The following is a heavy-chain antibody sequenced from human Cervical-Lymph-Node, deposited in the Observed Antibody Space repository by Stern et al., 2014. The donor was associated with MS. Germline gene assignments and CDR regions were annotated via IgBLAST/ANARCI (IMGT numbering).Heavy chain of an antibody. CDR3: AKDYSGTINF. J-gene: IGHJ4*02. D-gene: IGHD5-12*01. Sequence: VQLVESGGGVVRPGGSLRLSCAASGFHFGSYGMHWVRQAPGKGLEWVATRSPDVSSEYYADSLKCRFSISRGNSNISLYLQINSLRPEDTSLYYCAKDYSGTINFWGQGTLVTVSS. CDR2: RSPDVSSE. CDR1: GFHFGSYG. V-gene: IGHV3-30*18.